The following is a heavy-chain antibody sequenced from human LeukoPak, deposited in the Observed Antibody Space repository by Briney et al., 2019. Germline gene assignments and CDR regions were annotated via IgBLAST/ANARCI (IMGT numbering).Heavy chain of an antibody. D-gene: IGHD3-10*01. Sequence: GGSLRLSCAASGFTFSSYSMSWVRQAPGKGLEWVSSISSSSSYIYYADSVKGRFTISRDNAKNSLYLQMNSLRAEDTAVYYCASGGTYYYGSGSYTVDYWGQGTLVTVSS. V-gene: IGHV3-21*01. J-gene: IGHJ4*02. CDR1: GFTFSSYS. CDR2: ISSSSSYI. CDR3: ASGGTYYYGSGSYTVDY.